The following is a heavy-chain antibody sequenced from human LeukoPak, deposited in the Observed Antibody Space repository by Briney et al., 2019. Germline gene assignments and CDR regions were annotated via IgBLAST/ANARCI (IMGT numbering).Heavy chain of an antibody. CDR3: ARSPRISSGWYAYFDY. Sequence: PGGSLRLSCAASGFTFSSYGMHWVRQAPGKGLEWVAFIRYDGSNKYYADSVKGRFTISRDNSKNTLYLQMNSLRAEDTAVYYCARSPRISSGWYAYFDYWGQGTLVTVSS. D-gene: IGHD6-19*01. CDR1: GFTFSSYG. CDR2: IRYDGSNK. J-gene: IGHJ4*02. V-gene: IGHV3-30*02.